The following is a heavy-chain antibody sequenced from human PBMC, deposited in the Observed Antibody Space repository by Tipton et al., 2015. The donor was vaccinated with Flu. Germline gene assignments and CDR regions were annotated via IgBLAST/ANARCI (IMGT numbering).Heavy chain of an antibody. CDR2: IYYSGST. D-gene: IGHD3-22*01. CDR1: GGSISYYY. CDR3: AREDFDSREYYPNWFDP. J-gene: IGHJ5*02. Sequence: TLSLTCTVSGGSISYYYWSWIRQPPGKGLEWVGYIYYSGSTNYNPSLKSRVTISVDTSKNQFSLKLTSVTAADTAVYFCAREDFDSREYYPNWFDPWGQGTLVTVSP. V-gene: IGHV4-59*01.